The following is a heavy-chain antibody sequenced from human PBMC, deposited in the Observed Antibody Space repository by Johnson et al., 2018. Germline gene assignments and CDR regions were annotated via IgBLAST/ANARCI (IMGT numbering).Heavy chain of an antibody. D-gene: IGHD5-18*01. J-gene: IGHJ6*02. CDR1: DYKFTDYF. Sequence: QVQLVESGPEVRKPGASVKVSCKASDYKFTDYFIHWVRQAPGQGLEWMGWMNPNTGGTTSAERFQGRVSMTRDMSMSTAYMELTGLKSDDTAVYFWARVGAIVPEEHFYGGWDVWGQGSTVTVS. CDR2: MNPNTGGT. V-gene: IGHV1-2*02. CDR3: ARVGAIVPEEHFYGGWDV.